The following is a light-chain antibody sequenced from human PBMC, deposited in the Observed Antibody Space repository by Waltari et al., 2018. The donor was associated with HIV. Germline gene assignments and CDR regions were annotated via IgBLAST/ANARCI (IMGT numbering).Light chain of an antibody. CDR2: AAS. Sequence: DIQMTQSPSSLSASVGDRVTLTCRASQGISNYLAWYQQKPGEVPKLLIYAASTLQSGVPSRFSGSGSGTDFTLTISSLQPEDVATYYCQKYSSVLGLTFGGGTKMEIK. CDR1: QGISNY. V-gene: IGKV1-27*01. J-gene: IGKJ4*01. CDR3: QKYSSVLGLT.